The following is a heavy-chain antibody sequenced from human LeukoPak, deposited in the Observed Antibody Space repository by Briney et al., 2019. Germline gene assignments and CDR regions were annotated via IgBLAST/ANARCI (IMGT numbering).Heavy chain of an antibody. CDR1: GFTVSSNY. Sequence: QTGGSLRLSCAASGFTVSSNYMSWVRQAPGKGLEWVANIKQDGSEKYYVDSVKGRFTISRDNAKNSLYLQMNSLRAEDTAVYYCARDPYSGNYGNYYYYYMDVWGKGTTVTISS. CDR2: IKQDGSEK. D-gene: IGHD1-26*01. V-gene: IGHV3-7*01. J-gene: IGHJ6*03. CDR3: ARDPYSGNYGNYYYYYMDV.